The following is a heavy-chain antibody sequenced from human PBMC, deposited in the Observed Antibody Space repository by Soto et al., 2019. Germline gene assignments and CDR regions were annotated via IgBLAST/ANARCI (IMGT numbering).Heavy chain of an antibody. J-gene: IGHJ4*02. CDR3: AKDRRDGDFMHILVVDF. D-gene: IGHD2-15*01. CDR2: MSYDETKK. Sequence: QVQLVESGGGVVQPGGSLRLSCATSGFSLSSYAMHWVRQAPGKGLEWVALMSYDETKKYYADSVKGRFTISRDTSKNTLFLQMNNLRVVDTAVYYCAKDRRDGDFMHILVVDFWGQGALVTVSS. V-gene: IGHV3-30*18. CDR1: GFSLSSYA.